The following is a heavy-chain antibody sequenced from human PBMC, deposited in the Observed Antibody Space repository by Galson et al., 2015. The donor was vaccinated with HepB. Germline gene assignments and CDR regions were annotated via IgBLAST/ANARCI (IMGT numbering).Heavy chain of an antibody. CDR3: ARDLEIGGFDAFDI. D-gene: IGHD3-16*01. CDR1: GFTFSSYS. J-gene: IGHJ3*02. V-gene: IGHV3-21*01. CDR2: ISSSSSYI. Sequence: SLRLSCAASGFTFSSYSMNWVRQAPGKGLEWVSSISSSSSYIYYADSVKGRFTISRDNAKNSLYLQMNSLRAEDTAVYYCARDLEIGGFDAFDIWGQGTMVTVSS.